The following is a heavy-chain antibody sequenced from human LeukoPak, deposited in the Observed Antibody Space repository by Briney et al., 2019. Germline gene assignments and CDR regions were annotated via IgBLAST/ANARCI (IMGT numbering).Heavy chain of an antibody. V-gene: IGHV3-23*01. CDR1: GFTFSSYA. CDR3: AKDPKRTQYYYDSSGYVDY. J-gene: IGHJ4*02. D-gene: IGHD3-22*01. Sequence: GSLRLSCAASGFTFSSYAMSWVRQAPGKGLEWVSAISGSGGSTYYADSVKGRFTISRDNSKNTLYLQMNSLGAEDTAVYYCAKDPKRTQYYYDSSGYVDYWGQGTLVTVSS. CDR2: ISGSGGST.